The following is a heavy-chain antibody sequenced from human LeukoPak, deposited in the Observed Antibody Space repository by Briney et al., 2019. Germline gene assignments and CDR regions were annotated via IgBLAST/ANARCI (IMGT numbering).Heavy chain of an antibody. CDR2: IYTSGST. CDR1: GGSISSYY. D-gene: IGHD3-10*01. J-gene: IGHJ6*02. V-gene: IGHV4-4*07. Sequence: SETLSLTCTVSGGSISSYYWSWIRQPAGNGLEWIGRIYTSGSTNYNPSLKSRVTMSVDTSKNQFSLKLSTVTAADTAVYYCARDEVGPPSDYYYGMDVWGQGTTVTVSS. CDR3: ARDEVGPPSDYYYGMDV.